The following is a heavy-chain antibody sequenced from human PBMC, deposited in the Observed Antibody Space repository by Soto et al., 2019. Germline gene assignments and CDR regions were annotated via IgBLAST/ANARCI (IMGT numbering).Heavy chain of an antibody. CDR2: IWYDGSNK. J-gene: IGHJ6*02. D-gene: IGHD3-3*01. CDR3: ARDLAYYDFWSGPQNYYYYGMDV. Sequence: GGSLRLSCAASGFTFSSYGMHWVRQAPGKGLEWVAVIWYDGSNKYYADSVKGRFTISRDNSKNTLYLQMNSLRAEDTAVYYCARDLAYYDFWSGPQNYYYYGMDVWGQGTTVTVSS. V-gene: IGHV3-33*01. CDR1: GFTFSSYG.